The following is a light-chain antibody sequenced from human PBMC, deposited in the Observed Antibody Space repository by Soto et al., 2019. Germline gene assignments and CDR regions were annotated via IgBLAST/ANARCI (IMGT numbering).Light chain of an antibody. J-gene: IGKJ4*01. CDR1: QSISYY. CDR2: AAS. CDR3: QQSYTFSPHT. V-gene: IGKV1-39*01. Sequence: DLQMPQSPSSLSASVGDRVIITCRTSQSISYYLNWYQHKPGKAPTVMISAASHLQRGIPSRFSGSGSGTVFTLTISSLQPEDFATYFCQQSYTFSPHTFGGGTQLESK.